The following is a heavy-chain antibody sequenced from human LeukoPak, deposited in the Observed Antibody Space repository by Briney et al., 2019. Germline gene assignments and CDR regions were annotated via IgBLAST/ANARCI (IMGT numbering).Heavy chain of an antibody. CDR3: ATISQRSLDP. V-gene: IGHV3-7*05. CDR2: IKQDGREE. CDR1: GFMFSNYW. Sequence: GRSLRLSCAASGFMFSNYWMSRVRQAPGKGLEWVANIKQDGREEYYVDSLKGRFTISRDNAKNSLYLQMNRLRAEDTAVYYCATISQRSLDPWGQGTLVTVSS. J-gene: IGHJ5*02.